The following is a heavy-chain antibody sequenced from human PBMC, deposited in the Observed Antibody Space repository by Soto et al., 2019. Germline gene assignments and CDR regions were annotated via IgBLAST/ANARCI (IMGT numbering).Heavy chain of an antibody. D-gene: IGHD2-8*02. CDR3: TGEVASGY. CDR2: ISRDGGTK. CDR1: GFTVSTYG. Sequence: QVQLVESGGGVVQPGRSLRLSCAVSGFTVSTYGMHWVRQAPGKGLEWVAVISRDGGTKYYADSVKGRFTTSRDNSRNTLFLEMKSLRGDDMAVYYCTGEVASGYWGQGTLVTVSS. V-gene: IGHV3-30*03. J-gene: IGHJ4*02.